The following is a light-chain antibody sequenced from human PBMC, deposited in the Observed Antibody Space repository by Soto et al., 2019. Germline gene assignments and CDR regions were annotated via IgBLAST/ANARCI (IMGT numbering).Light chain of an antibody. CDR1: SSDVGGYNY. CDR3: SSYTTSGTPV. Sequence: QSALTQPASVSGSPGQTITISCNGTSSDVGGYNYLSWYQQHPGKAPKVMIYEVSNRPSGVYNRFSGSKSGNTASLTITGLQAEDEADYFCSSYTTSGTPVFGGGTKLTVL. CDR2: EVS. V-gene: IGLV2-14*01. J-gene: IGLJ3*02.